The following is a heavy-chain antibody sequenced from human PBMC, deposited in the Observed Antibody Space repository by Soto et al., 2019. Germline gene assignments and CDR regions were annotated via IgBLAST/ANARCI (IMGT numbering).Heavy chain of an antibody. Sequence: QVQLRESGPGLVKPSGTLSLTCAVSGGTISSDAWWTWVRRAPGRGLEWIGEIYRSGTSNYNPSLKSRVTLSGDKSSNQFSLRLISVTAADTAVYYCASLQAGRGYSYASLSNWGQGTLVTVSS. V-gene: IGHV4-4*02. D-gene: IGHD5-18*01. CDR1: GGTISSDAW. CDR3: ASLQAGRGYSYASLSN. J-gene: IGHJ4*02. CDR2: IYRSGTS.